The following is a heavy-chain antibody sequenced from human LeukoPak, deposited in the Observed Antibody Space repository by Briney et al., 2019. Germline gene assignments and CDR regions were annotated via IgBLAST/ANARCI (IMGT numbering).Heavy chain of an antibody. CDR2: IYPGDSDT. CDR3: ARQGSPYDFWSGYYGIDY. CDR1: GYSFTSYW. Sequence: GESLKISCKGSGYSFTSYWIGWVRQMPGKGLEWMGIIYPGDSDTRYSPSFQGQVTISADKSISTAYLQWSSLKAPDTAMYYCARQGSPYDFWSGYYGIDYWGQGTLVTVSS. D-gene: IGHD3-3*01. V-gene: IGHV5-51*01. J-gene: IGHJ4*02.